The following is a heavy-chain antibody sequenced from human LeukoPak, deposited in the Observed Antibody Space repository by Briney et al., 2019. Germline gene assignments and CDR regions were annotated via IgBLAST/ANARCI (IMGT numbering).Heavy chain of an antibody. CDR3: ARDEDIVDY. CDR2: IYHSGST. Sequence: SETLSLTCTVSGGSISSSSYYWGWIRQPPGKGLEWIGSIYHSGSTYYNPSLKSRVTISVDTSKNQFSLKLSSVTAADTAVYYCARDEDIVDYWGQGTLVTVSS. CDR1: GGSISSSSYY. D-gene: IGHD5-12*01. V-gene: IGHV4-39*07. J-gene: IGHJ4*02.